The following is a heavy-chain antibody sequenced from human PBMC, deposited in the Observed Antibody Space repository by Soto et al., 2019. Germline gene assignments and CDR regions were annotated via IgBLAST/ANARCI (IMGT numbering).Heavy chain of an antibody. CDR3: ARPLGRYYYDSSGYRFDY. CDR1: GGTFSSYA. D-gene: IGHD3-22*01. V-gene: IGHV1-69*13. J-gene: IGHJ4*02. Sequence: SVKVSCKASGGTFSSYAISWVRQAPGQGLEWMGGIIPIFGTANYAQKFQGRVTITADESTSTAYMELSSLRSEDTAVYYCARPLGRYYYDSSGYRFDYWGQGTLVTVSS. CDR2: IIPIFGTA.